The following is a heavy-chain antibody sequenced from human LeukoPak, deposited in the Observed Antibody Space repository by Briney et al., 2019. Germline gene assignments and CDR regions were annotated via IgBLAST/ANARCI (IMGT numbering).Heavy chain of an antibody. CDR3: ARLSGSYPWTYFDY. J-gene: IGHJ4*02. D-gene: IGHD1-26*01. CDR1: GYSFTTYW. V-gene: IGHV5-51*01. Sequence: GESLKISCKGSGYSFTTYWIGWVRKLPGKGLKWMGIIYPGDSDTRYSPSFQGQVTISADKSISTAYLQWSSLKASDTAMYYCARLSGSYPWTYFDYWGQGTLVTVSS. CDR2: IYPGDSDT.